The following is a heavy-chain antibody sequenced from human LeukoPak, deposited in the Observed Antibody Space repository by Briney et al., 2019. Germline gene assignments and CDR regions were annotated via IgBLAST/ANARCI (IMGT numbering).Heavy chain of an antibody. D-gene: IGHD1-26*01. V-gene: IGHV1-18*01. Sequence: ASVKVSCKASGYTFTSYGISWVRQAPGQGLEWMGIINPSGGSTSYAQKFQGRVTMTTDTSTSTAYMELRSLRSDDTAVYYCARDNYGGSYSPTFDYWGQGTLVTVSS. CDR3: ARDNYGGSYSPTFDY. J-gene: IGHJ4*02. CDR1: GYTFTSYG. CDR2: INPSGGST.